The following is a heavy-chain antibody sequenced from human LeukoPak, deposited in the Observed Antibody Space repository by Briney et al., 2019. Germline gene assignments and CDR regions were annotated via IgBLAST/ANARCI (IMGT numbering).Heavy chain of an antibody. CDR2: INSDGNSA. CDR1: VHIFRNQW. D-gene: IGHD6-25*01. J-gene: IGHJ4*02. Sequence: GGSLILSCGASVHIFRNQWIHWVRQARAKGLVWVSRINSDGNSASYADTVKGRFTISRDNAKNTLYLQMNTLRAEDTGVYYCATDYYSSAWSWGQGTLVTVSS. V-gene: IGHV3-74*01. CDR3: ATDYYSSAWS.